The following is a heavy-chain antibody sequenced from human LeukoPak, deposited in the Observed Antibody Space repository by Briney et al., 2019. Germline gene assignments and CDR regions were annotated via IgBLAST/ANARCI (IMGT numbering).Heavy chain of an antibody. CDR3: AVSAGDYFDY. CDR2: IYYSGST. V-gene: IGHV4-39*01. J-gene: IGHJ4*02. Sequence: SETLSLTCTVSGGSISSNNYYWGWIRPPPGKELEWIGTIYYSGSTYYNPSLKSRVTISVDTSKNQFSLKLSFVTAADTAVYYCAVSAGDYFDYWGQGTLVTVSS. CDR1: GGSISSNNYY. D-gene: IGHD3-10*01.